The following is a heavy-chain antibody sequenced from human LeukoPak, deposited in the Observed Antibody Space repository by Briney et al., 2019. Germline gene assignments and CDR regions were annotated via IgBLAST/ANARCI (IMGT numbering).Heavy chain of an antibody. CDR2: IYYSGST. D-gene: IGHD2/OR15-2a*01. CDR1: GGSISSYY. J-gene: IGHJ4*02. Sequence: PSETLSLTCTVSGGSISSYYWSWIRQPPGKGLEWVGYIYYSGSTNYNPSLKSRITISVDTSRNQFSLKLSSVTAADTAVYYCAGQIIGGRLNYFDYRGQGTLVTVSS. CDR3: AGQIIGGRLNYFDY. V-gene: IGHV4-59*08.